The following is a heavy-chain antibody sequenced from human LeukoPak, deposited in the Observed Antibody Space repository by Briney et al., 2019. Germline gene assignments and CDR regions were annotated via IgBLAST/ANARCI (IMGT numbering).Heavy chain of an antibody. J-gene: IGHJ4*02. CDR1: GGSLSDNY. V-gene: IGHV4-4*09. D-gene: IGHD4-11*01. CDR2: IYPSGST. CDR3: ARRPYSNYEFDY. Sequence: SETLSLTCTVSGGSLSDNYWSWIRQPPGRGLEWIGYIYPSGSTSYNPSLKSRATISIDTSKNLFSLRLTSVTAADSAVYYCARRPYSNYEFDYWGPGTLVTVSS.